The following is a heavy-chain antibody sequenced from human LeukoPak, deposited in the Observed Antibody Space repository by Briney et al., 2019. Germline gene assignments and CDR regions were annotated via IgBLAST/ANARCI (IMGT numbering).Heavy chain of an antibody. D-gene: IGHD2/OR15-2a*01. CDR1: GFTFSSYE. J-gene: IGHJ3*02. V-gene: IGHV3-48*03. CDR2: ISSSGTTK. CDR3: ARSNRDAFDM. Sequence: GGSLRLSCAASGFTFSSYEMNSVRQGAGKGLEWVSYISSSGTTKYYADSVKGRFTLSRDNAKKSLSLQMNSLRAEDTAIYYCARSNRDAFDMWGQGTVVTVSS.